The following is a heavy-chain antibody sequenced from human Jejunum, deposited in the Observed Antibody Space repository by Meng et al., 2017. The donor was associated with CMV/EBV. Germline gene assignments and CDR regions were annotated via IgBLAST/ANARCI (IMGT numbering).Heavy chain of an antibody. CDR3: AKGIYYFDSSGYRLFDY. CDR2: VSPSGGSP. CDR1: FNTYA. D-gene: IGHD3-22*01. J-gene: IGHJ4*02. Sequence: FNTYAMYWVRQAPGKGPEWVSGVSPSGGSPYYADSVKGRFTMSRDNSKKTVYLQMSSLGVEDTALYYCAKGIYYFDSSGYRLFDYWGQGTLVTVSS. V-gene: IGHV3-23*01.